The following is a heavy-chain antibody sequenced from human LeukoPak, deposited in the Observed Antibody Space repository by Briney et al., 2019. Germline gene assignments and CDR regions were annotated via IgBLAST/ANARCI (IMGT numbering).Heavy chain of an antibody. CDR2: IYYSGST. CDR3: ARGGIQLWLLPGY. Sequence: SETLSLTCTVSGGSISSSSYYWGWIRQPPGKGLEWIGSIYYSGSTYYNPSLKSRVTISVDTSKNQFSLKLSSVTAADTAVYYCARGGIQLWLLPGYWGQGTLVTVSS. J-gene: IGHJ4*02. V-gene: IGHV4-39*01. D-gene: IGHD5-18*01. CDR1: GGSISSSSYY.